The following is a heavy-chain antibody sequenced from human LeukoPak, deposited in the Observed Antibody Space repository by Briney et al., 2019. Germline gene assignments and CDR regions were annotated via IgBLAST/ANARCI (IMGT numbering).Heavy chain of an antibody. CDR1: GFTFTDYW. J-gene: IGHJ4*01. Sequence: GGSLRLSCEVSGFTFTDYWMNWVRQAPGKGPEWVASIRQDGGEKTYVDSVKGRFTISRDNTKNSLSLQLNGLRVEDTAVYYCARDGTAAGLYFDLWGQGTLVTVSS. CDR2: IRQDGGEK. V-gene: IGHV3-7*01. D-gene: IGHD6-13*01. CDR3: ARDGTAAGLYFDL.